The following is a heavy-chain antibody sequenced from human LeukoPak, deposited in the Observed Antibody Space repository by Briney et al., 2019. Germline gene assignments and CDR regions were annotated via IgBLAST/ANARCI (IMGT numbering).Heavy chain of an antibody. CDR1: GGTFTSYA. CDR3: AKKLRLGGNWFDP. Sequence: SVNVSCKTSGGTFTSYAITGVRPAPGQGLEGMGKIIPISGTTNYAQKFQGRVTFTADESTSTPYMELSSLRAEDTALYYCAKKLRLGGNWFDPWGQGTLVTVSS. D-gene: IGHD1-26*01. CDR2: IIPISGTT. V-gene: IGHV1-69*13. J-gene: IGHJ5*02.